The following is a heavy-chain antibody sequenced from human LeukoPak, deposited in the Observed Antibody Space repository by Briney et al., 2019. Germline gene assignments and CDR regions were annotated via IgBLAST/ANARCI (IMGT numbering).Heavy chain of an antibody. CDR2: IYYSGST. CDR1: GCAISISSYY. J-gene: IGHJ4*02. V-gene: IGHV4-39*01. CDR3: ERWAYYYDTFAAY. Sequence: LETRSRTCTVSGCAISISSYYWGWIRQRPGKGLEGLGSIYYSGSTYYNPSLKSRVTISVDTSKHQFPLKLRIVPAADTAVYYCERWAYYYDTFAAYWGQGTLATVSS. D-gene: IGHD3-22*01.